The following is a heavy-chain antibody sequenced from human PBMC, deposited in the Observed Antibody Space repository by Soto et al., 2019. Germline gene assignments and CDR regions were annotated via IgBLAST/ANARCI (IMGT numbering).Heavy chain of an antibody. D-gene: IGHD3-16*01. Sequence: QVQLVQSGAEVKKPGSSVKVSCKASGGTFSSYAISWVRQAPGQGLEWMGGIIPIFGTANYAQKFQGRVTITADESTSTAYMELSSLRSEETAVYYCARDRERLGGIVRGSFDYWGQGTLVTVSS. CDR3: ARDRERLGGIVRGSFDY. J-gene: IGHJ4*02. CDR2: IIPIFGTA. CDR1: GGTFSSYA. V-gene: IGHV1-69*01.